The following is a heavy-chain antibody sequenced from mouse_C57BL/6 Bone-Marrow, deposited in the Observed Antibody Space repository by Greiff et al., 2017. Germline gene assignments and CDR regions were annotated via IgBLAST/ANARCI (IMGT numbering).Heavy chain of an antibody. Sequence: VQLQQSGAELVRPGTSVTVSCKASGYAFTNYLIAWVKPRPGQGLAWIGVINPGRGGTNYNEQFKGKATLTADKSSSTAYMQLSSLTSEDSAVYFCAIWLRRKGFAYWGQGTLVTVSA. V-gene: IGHV1-54*01. CDR1: GYAFTNYL. J-gene: IGHJ3*01. CDR3: AIWLRRKGFAY. D-gene: IGHD2-2*01. CDR2: INPGRGGT.